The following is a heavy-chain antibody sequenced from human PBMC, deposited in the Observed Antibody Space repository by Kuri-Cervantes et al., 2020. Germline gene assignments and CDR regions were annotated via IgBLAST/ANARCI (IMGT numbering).Heavy chain of an antibody. V-gene: IGHV4-59*01. D-gene: IGHD3/OR15-3a*01. Sequence: ESLMISCTVPGGFISSYYWSWILQPPGKGLEWIGYIYYSGSTNYNPSLKSRVTISVDTSKNQFSMKLSSVTAADTAVYYCARVDPPPYAFDIWGQGTMVTVSS. CDR2: IYYSGST. J-gene: IGHJ3*02. CDR1: GGFISSYY. CDR3: ARVDPPPYAFDI.